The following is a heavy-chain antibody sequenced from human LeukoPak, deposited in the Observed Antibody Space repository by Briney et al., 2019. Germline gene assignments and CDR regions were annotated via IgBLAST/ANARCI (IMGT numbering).Heavy chain of an antibody. Sequence: GESLQISCKGSRYSFTSYWIGWVRQMPGKGPEWMGIIYPGDSDTRYSPSFQGQVTISADKSISTAYLQWNSLKASDTAMYYCARFVGACSGGSCYSDYWGQGTLVTVSS. CDR3: ARFVGACSGGSCYSDY. J-gene: IGHJ4*02. V-gene: IGHV5-51*01. CDR2: IYPGDSDT. CDR1: RYSFTSYW. D-gene: IGHD2-15*01.